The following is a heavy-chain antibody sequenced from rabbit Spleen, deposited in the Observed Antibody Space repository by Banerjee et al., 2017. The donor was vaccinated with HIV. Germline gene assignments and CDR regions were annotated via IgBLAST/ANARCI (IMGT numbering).Heavy chain of an antibody. V-gene: IGHV1S45*01. CDR2: IYTGSSGST. CDR1: GFSFSSSYY. Sequence: QQQLVESGGDLVQPEGSLTLTCKVLGFSFSSSYYMCWVRQAPGKGLEWIACIYTGSSGSTYYANWAKGRFTISETSSTTVTLQMTSLTAADTATYFCARDLAGVIGWNLSLWGQGTLVTVS. CDR3: ARDLAGVIGWNLSL. D-gene: IGHD4-1*01. J-gene: IGHJ3*01.